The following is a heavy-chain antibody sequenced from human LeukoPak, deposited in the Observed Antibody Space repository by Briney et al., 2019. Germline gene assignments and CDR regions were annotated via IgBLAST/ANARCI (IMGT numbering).Heavy chain of an antibody. CDR1: GGSISNYY. CDR3: ARQWLVLSYYYYYMDV. D-gene: IGHD6-19*01. Sequence: SETLSLTCTVSGGSISNYYWSWIRQPAGKGLEWIGRIYTSGSTNYNPSLKSRVTMSVDTSKNQFSLKLSSVTAADTAVYYCARQWLVLSYYYYYMDVWGKGTTVTVSS. CDR2: IYTSGST. J-gene: IGHJ6*03. V-gene: IGHV4-4*07.